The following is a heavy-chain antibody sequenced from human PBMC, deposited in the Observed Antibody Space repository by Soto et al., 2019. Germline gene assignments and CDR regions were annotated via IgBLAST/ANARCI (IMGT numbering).Heavy chain of an antibody. CDR3: ARDLYCRRTSCFNFDY. J-gene: IGHJ4*02. CDR2: ISSSRSTI. D-gene: IGHD2-2*01. V-gene: IGHV3-48*02. CDR1: GFTFSSYA. Sequence: EVQLVESGGGLVQPGGSLRLSCAASGFTFSSYAMNWVRQAPGKGLEWVSYISSSRSTIYYADSVKGRFTISRDNAENSLSLQMNSLRDEDTALYSCARDLYCRRTSCFNFDYWGQGTLVTVSS.